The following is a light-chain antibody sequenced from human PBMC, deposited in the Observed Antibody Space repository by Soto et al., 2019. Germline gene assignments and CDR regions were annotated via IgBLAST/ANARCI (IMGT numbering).Light chain of an antibody. V-gene: IGKV3-15*01. CDR3: QKYKDWPYT. Sequence: VMTQSPATLSVSPGETVTLSCRASQSITTNLAWYQQKPGQAPRVLLYDVSRRASGVPVRFSGSGTGTDFTLTISSLHSEDLAVYYCQKYKDWPYTFGQGTKLEIK. CDR2: DVS. J-gene: IGKJ2*01. CDR1: QSITTN.